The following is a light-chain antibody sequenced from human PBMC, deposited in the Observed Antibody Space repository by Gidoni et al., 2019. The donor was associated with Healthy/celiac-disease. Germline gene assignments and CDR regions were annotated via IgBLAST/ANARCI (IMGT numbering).Light chain of an antibody. CDR3: QQSYSTPRT. CDR2: AAS. Sequence: DIQMTQSPSSLSASVGDRVTITCRASQSISSYLNWYQQKPGKAPKLLIYAASSLPSGVPSRFSRSGSRTDFTLTISSLPPEDFATYYCQQSYSTPRTFGPGTKVDIK. V-gene: IGKV1-39*01. CDR1: QSISSY. J-gene: IGKJ3*01.